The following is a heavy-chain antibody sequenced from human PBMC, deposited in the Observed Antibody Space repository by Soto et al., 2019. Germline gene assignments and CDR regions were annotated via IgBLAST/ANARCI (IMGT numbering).Heavy chain of an antibody. V-gene: IGHV4-31*03. CDR2: IYYSGST. D-gene: IGHD4-17*01. J-gene: IGHJ4*02. CDR3: ARGDYGDTLYFDY. CDR1: GGSISSGGYY. Sequence: QVQLQESGPGLVKPSQTLSLTCTVSGGSISSGGYYWSWIRQHPGKGLEWIGYIYYSGSTYYNPSLKSRVTISVDTSKNQFSLKLSSVAAADTAVYYCARGDYGDTLYFDYWGQGTLVTVSS.